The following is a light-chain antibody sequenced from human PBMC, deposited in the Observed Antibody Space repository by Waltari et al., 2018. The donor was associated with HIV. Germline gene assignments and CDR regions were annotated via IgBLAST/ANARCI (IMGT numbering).Light chain of an antibody. CDR2: GKS. J-gene: IGKJ3*01. V-gene: IGKV3-20*01. CDR3: QQYCSSPPLFT. Sequence: EIVLTQSPGTLPLSPGEGATLPSRASQRVSSSSLAWYHQKPGQAPRRLIYGKSSRAPGIPDRFSGSGAATDFSTTISRREPEDFAVYYCQQYCSSPPLFTFGPGTKVDIK. CDR1: QRVSSSS.